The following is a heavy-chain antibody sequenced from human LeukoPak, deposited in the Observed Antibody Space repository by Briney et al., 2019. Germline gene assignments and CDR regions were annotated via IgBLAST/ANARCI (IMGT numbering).Heavy chain of an antibody. D-gene: IGHD4-17*01. CDR3: ARAHGDYSETDY. V-gene: IGHV4-61*02. CDR2: IYTSGST. J-gene: IGHJ4*02. CDR1: GGSISSGSYC. Sequence: NPSETLSLTCTVSGGSISSGSYCWNWIRQPAGKGLEWIGRIYTSGSTNYNSSLKSRVTISVDTSKNQVSLKLSSVTAADTAVYYCARAHGDYSETDYWGQGTLVTVSS.